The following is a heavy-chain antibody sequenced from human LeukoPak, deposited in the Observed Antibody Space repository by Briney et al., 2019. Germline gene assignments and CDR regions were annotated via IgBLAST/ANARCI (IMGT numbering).Heavy chain of an antibody. D-gene: IGHD7-27*01. J-gene: IGHJ4*02. CDR3: ARNGGQIDY. CDR2: ISYDGSNK. CDR1: GVTFSSDA. V-gene: IGHV3-30-3*01. Sequence: GGSVRLSWAASGVTFSSDAMHWVRQAPGKGLEWVAVISYDGSNKYYADSVKGRFTISRDNSKNTLYLQMNSLRAEDTAVYYCARNGGQIDYWGQGTLVTVSS.